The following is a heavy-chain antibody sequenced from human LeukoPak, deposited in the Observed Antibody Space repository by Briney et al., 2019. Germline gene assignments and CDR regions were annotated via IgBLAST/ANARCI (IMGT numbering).Heavy chain of an antibody. D-gene: IGHD3-16*01. CDR1: GFVFSDYW. V-gene: IGHV3-74*01. J-gene: IGHJ4*02. Sequence: GGSLRLSCAASGFVFSDYWMHWVRQGPGKGLVWVSRIKSDGSSTSYADSVKGRFTISRDNAKNTVYVHMNSLRDEDTAVYYCARGGRYAYFLDYWGQGTLVTVSS. CDR3: ARGGRYAYFLDY. CDR2: IKSDGSST.